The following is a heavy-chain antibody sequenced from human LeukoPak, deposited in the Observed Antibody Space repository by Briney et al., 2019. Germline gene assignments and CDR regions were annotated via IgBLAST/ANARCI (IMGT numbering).Heavy chain of an antibody. CDR3: ARDPTQWLRYGYFDY. V-gene: IGHV3-53*01. J-gene: IGHJ4*02. D-gene: IGHD5-12*01. CDR2: IYSGGST. Sequence: GGSLRLSCAASGFTVSSNYMSWARQAPGKGLEWVSVIYSGGSTYYADSVKGRFTISRDNAKNSLYLQMNSLRAEDTAVYYCARDPTQWLRYGYFDYWGQGTLVTVSS. CDR1: GFTVSSNY.